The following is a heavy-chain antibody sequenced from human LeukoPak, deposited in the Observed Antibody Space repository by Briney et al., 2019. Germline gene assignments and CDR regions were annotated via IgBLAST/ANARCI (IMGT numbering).Heavy chain of an antibody. CDR3: ARGPHSRSWPDIPRDY. V-gene: IGHV1-46*01. CDR2: MNPSDSNT. D-gene: IGHD1-26*01. Sequence: ASVKVSCKGSGYTFTNYYIHWVRQAPGQGLEWMGIMNPSDSNTRYAQSFQGRVTMTRDTSTSTVYMELSSLRSEDTAVYYCARGPHSRSWPDIPRDYWGQGTLVTVSS. CDR1: GYTFTNYY. J-gene: IGHJ4*02.